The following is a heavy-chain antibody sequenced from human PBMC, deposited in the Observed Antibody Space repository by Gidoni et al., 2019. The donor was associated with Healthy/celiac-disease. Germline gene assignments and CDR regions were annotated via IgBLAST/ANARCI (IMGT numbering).Heavy chain of an antibody. CDR2: MNPNSGNT. D-gene: IGHD6-13*01. CDR3: ARGQQLLNWFDP. J-gene: IGHJ5*02. V-gene: IGHV1-8*01. CDR1: GYTFTSYD. Sequence: QVQLVQSGAEVKKPGASVKVSCKASGYTFTSYDINWVRQATGQGLEWMGWMNPNSGNTGYAQKFQGRVTMTRNTSISTAYMGLSSLRPEDTAVYYCARGQQLLNWFDPWGQGTLVTVSS.